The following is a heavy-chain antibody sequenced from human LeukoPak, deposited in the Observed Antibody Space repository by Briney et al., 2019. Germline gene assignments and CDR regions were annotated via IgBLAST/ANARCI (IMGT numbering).Heavy chain of an antibody. CDR1: GYTFTSYD. Sequence: ASVKVSCKASGYTFTSYDINWVRQATGQGLEWMGWMNPNSGNTGYAQKFQGRVTMTRNTSISTAYMELSSPRSEDTAVYYCARGPRGYSYGYRDYYYYMDVWGKGTTVTVSS. J-gene: IGHJ6*03. CDR3: ARGPRGYSYGYRDYYYYMDV. D-gene: IGHD5-18*01. V-gene: IGHV1-8*01. CDR2: MNPNSGNT.